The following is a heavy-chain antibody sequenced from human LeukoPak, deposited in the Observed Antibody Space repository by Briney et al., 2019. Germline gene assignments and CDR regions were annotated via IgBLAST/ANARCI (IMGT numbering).Heavy chain of an antibody. J-gene: IGHJ2*01. D-gene: IGHD2-2*01. CDR1: GFTFSSYS. Sequence: KTGGSLRLTCAASGFTFSSYSMNWVRQAPGKGLEWISSITSTSSYIYYADSVKGRFTISRDNAKNSLYLQMNSLRAEDTAVYYCARDPRAVGYFDLWGRGTLVTVSS. CDR3: ARDPRAVGYFDL. CDR2: ITSTSSYI. V-gene: IGHV3-21*01.